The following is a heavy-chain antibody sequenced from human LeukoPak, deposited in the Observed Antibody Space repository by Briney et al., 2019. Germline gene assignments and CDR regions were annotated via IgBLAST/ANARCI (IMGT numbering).Heavy chain of an antibody. CDR3: ARDLSGQTVGAEYFQH. V-gene: IGHV1-46*01. CDR2: INPSGGST. J-gene: IGHJ1*01. Sequence: GASVKVSCKASGYTFTSYYMHWVRQAPGQGLEWMGIINPSGGSTSYAQKFQGRVTMTRDMSTSTVYMELSSLRSEDTAVYYCARDLSGQTVGAEYFQHWGQGTLVTVSS. CDR1: GYTFTSYY. D-gene: IGHD2-15*01.